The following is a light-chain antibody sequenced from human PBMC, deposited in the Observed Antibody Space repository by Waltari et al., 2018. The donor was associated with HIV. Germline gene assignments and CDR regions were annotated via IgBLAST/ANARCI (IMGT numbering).Light chain of an antibody. CDR3: CSYAGSYVWV. Sequence: QYALTQPRSVSGSPGQSVTISCTGTSSDVGGYNYFSWYQQHPGKAPKLMIYDVSKGPSGVPDRFSGSKSGNTASLTISGLQAEDEADYYCCSYAGSYVWVFGGGTKLTV. CDR2: DVS. CDR1: SSDVGGYNY. J-gene: IGLJ3*02. V-gene: IGLV2-11*01.